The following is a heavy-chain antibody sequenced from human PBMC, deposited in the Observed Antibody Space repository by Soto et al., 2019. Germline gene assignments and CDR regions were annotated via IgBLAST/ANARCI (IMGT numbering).Heavy chain of an antibody. CDR3: ATYYYDSSGYYRQYFDY. Sequence: GESLKISCKGSGYSFTSYWIGWVRQMPGKGLEWMGIIYPGDSDTRYSPSFQGQVTISADKSISTAYLQWSSLKASDTAMYYCATYYYDSSGYYRQYFDYWGQGTPVTVS. CDR1: GYSFTSYW. D-gene: IGHD3-22*01. CDR2: IYPGDSDT. J-gene: IGHJ4*02. V-gene: IGHV5-51*01.